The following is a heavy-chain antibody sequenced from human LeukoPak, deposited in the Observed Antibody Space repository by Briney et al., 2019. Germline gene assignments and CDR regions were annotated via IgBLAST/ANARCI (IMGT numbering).Heavy chain of an antibody. V-gene: IGHV3-7*01. D-gene: IGHD3-22*01. J-gene: IGHJ4*02. CDR1: GFTFSSHW. CDR2: TNQDESEK. Sequence: PGGSLRLSCVASGFTFSSHWMSWVRQAPGKGLEWVANTNQDESEKNYVDSVKGRFTISRDNAKDSLYLQMNSLRAEDTAVYYCARDRGYSTFDYWGQGTQVSVSS. CDR3: ARDRGYSTFDY.